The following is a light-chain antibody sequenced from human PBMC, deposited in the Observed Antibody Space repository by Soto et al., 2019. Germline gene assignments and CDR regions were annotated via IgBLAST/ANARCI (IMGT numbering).Light chain of an antibody. J-gene: IGLJ2*01. CDR2: EVS. CDR3: SSYTSSSTLDVV. V-gene: IGLV2-14*01. CDR1: ISDVGGYNY. Sequence: QSVLTQPASVSGSPGQSITISCTGTISDVGGYNYVSWYQQHPGKAPKLMIYEVSNRPSGVSNRFSGSKSGNTASLTISGLQAEDEADYYCSSYTSSSTLDVVFGGGTKLTVL.